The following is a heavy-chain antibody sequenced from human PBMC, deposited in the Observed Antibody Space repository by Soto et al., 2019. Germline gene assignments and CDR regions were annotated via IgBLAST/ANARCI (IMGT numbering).Heavy chain of an antibody. D-gene: IGHD1-26*01. CDR3: ARGREGATIAYYYYGMDV. J-gene: IGHJ6*02. V-gene: IGHV4-34*01. CDR1: GGSFSGYY. CDR2: INHSGST. Sequence: ASETLSLTCAVYGGSFSGYYWSWIRQPPGKGLEWFGEINHSGSTNYNPSLKSRVTISVDTSKNQFSLKLSSVTAADTAVYYCARGREGATIAYYYYGMDVWGQGTTVTVSS.